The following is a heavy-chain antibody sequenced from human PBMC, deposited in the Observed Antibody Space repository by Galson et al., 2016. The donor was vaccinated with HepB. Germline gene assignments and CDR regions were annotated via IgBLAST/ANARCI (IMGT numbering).Heavy chain of an antibody. V-gene: IGHV2-5*02. CDR1: GFSLNTSGVG. CDR2: IYWDDDK. CDR3: AHGRGAGNSPVFDN. J-gene: IGHJ4*02. Sequence: PALVKPTQTLTLTCTFSGFSLNTSGVGVSWIRQPPGQALEWLTLIYWDDDKRYSPSLKSRLTITKDTSKNLVVLTVTNMDPVDTATYYCAHGRGAGNSPVFDNWGQGTLVTVSS. D-gene: IGHD4-23*01.